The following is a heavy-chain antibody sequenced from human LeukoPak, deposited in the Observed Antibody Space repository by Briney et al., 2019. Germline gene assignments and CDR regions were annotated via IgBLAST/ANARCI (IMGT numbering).Heavy chain of an antibody. CDR1: GGSFSGYY. CDR3: ARNHRSGWESRNWFDP. CDR2: INHSGST. J-gene: IGHJ5*02. D-gene: IGHD6-19*01. Sequence: SETLSLTCAVYGGSFSGYYWSWIRQPPGKGLEWIGEINHSGSTNYNPSLKSRVTISVDTSKNQFSLKLSSVTAADTAVYYCARNHRSGWESRNWFDPWGQGTLVTVSS. V-gene: IGHV4-34*01.